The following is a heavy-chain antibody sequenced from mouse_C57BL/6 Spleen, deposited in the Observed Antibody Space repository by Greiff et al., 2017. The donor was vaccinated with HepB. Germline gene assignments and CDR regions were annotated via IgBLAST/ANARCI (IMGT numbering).Heavy chain of an antibody. V-gene: IGHV5-17*01. D-gene: IGHD1-1*01. Sequence: EVKVVESGGGLVKPGGSLKLSCAASGFTFSDYGMHWVRQAPEKGLEWVAYISSGSSTIYYADTVNGRFTISRDNAKNTLFLQMTSLRSEDTAMYYCASDHYEYYFDYWGQGTTLTVSS. CDR1: GFTFSDYG. CDR3: ASDHYEYYFDY. CDR2: ISSGSSTI. J-gene: IGHJ2*01.